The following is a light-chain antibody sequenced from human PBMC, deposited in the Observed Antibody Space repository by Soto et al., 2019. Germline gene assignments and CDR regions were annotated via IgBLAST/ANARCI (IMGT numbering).Light chain of an antibody. V-gene: IGLV1-44*01. J-gene: IGLJ3*02. Sequence: QSVLTQPPSASGTPGQRVTISCSGSHSNIGTKAVKWFQQVPGADPKSLIYKTDQRPSGVPDRFSGSNSGTSASLAISGLHHEDDDAYYYASWDDSLNGVVFGGGTKLTVL. CDR3: ASWDDSLNGVV. CDR2: KTD. CDR1: HSNIGTKA.